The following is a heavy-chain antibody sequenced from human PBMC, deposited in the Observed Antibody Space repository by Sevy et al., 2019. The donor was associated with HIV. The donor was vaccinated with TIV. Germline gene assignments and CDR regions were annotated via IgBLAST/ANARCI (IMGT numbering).Heavy chain of an antibody. CDR2: IKQDGSEK. V-gene: IGHV3-7*01. J-gene: IGHJ4*02. CDR3: ARESYSRGAYFDY. D-gene: IGHD6-13*01. CDR1: GFTFSSYW. Sequence: GGSLRLSCAASGFTFSSYWMCWVRQAPGKGLEWVANIKQDGSEKYYVDSVKGRFTISRDNAKNSLYLQMNSLRAEDTAVYYCARESYSRGAYFDYWGQGTLVTVSS.